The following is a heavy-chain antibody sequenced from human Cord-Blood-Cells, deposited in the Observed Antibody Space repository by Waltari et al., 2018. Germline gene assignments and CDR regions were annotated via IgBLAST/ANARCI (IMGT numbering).Heavy chain of an antibody. CDR1: GFTFSSYW. J-gene: IGHJ3*02. CDR2: INSDGSST. Sequence: EVQLVESGGGLVQPGESLRLSCAAPGFTFSSYWMHWVRQAPGKGLVWVSRINSDGSSTSYADSVKGRFTISRDNAKNTLYLQMNSLRAEDTAVYYCARDMGIAARAFDIWGQGTMVTVSS. D-gene: IGHD6-6*01. V-gene: IGHV3-74*01. CDR3: ARDMGIAARAFDI.